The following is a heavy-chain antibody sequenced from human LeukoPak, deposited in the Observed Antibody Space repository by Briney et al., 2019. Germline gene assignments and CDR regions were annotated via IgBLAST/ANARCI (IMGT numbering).Heavy chain of an antibody. V-gene: IGHV3-49*04. CDR2: IRSKAYGGTT. CDR1: GFNFGDYD. CDR3: TRDTAHGGFDY. J-gene: IGHJ4*02. Sequence: GGSLRLSCTASGFNFGDYDMSWVRQAPGKGLEWVGFIRSKAYGGTTGHAASVKGRFTISRDDSKSIAYLQMNSLRTEDTAVYYCTRDTAHGGFDYWGQGTLVTVSS. D-gene: IGHD3-16*01.